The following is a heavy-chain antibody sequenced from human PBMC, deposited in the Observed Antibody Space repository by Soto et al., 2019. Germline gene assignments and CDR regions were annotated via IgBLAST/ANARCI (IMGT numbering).Heavy chain of an antibody. CDR1: GGSISSGGYY. CDR2: IYYSGST. V-gene: IGHV4-31*03. J-gene: IGHJ3*02. Sequence: PSETLSLTCTVSGGSISSGGYYWSWIRQHPGKGLEWIGYIYYSGSTYYNPSLKSRVTISVDTSKNQFSLKLSSVTAADTAVYYCARVIMGRSDANAFDIWGQGTMVTVSS. CDR3: ARVIMGRSDANAFDI. D-gene: IGHD3-3*01.